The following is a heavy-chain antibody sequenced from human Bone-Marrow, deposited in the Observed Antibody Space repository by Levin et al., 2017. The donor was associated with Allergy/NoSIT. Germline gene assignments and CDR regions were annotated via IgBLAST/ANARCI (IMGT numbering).Heavy chain of an antibody. V-gene: IGHV1-69*04. CDR2: IIPMPGLT. J-gene: IGHJ3*01. D-gene: IGHD3-22*01. Sequence: SVKVSCNASGGSFSSYPINWVRQAPGQGLEWMGRIIPMPGLTNYTQNFQERVTITADRSTSTAYMELSSLRSEDTAVYYCARAFYYDSSGNYRSAFDLWGQGTRVTVSS. CDR1: GGSFSSYP. CDR3: ARAFYYDSSGNYRSAFDL.